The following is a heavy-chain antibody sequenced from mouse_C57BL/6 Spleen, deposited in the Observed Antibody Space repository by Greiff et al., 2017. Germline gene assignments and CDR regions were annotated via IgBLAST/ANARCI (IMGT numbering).Heavy chain of an antibody. CDR3: ARLPDYYGSSPYYFDY. CDR1: GYTFTSYW. J-gene: IGHJ2*01. Sequence: VQLQQPGAELVMPGASVKLSCKASGYTFTSYWMHWVKQRPGQGLEWIGEIDPSDSYTNYNQKFKGKSTLTVDQSSSTAYMQLSSLTSEESAVYYCARLPDYYGSSPYYFDYWGQGTTLTVSS. V-gene: IGHV1-69*01. D-gene: IGHD1-1*01. CDR2: IDPSDSYT.